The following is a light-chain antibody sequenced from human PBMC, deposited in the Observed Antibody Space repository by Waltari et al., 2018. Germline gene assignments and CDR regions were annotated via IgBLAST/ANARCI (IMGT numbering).Light chain of an antibody. V-gene: IGLV1-44*01. CDR3: AAWDDSLNGNL. CDR2: RDD. CDR1: SSNIGVNP. J-gene: IGLJ6*01. Sequence: QSVLTQPPSASGTPGQRVTISCSGSSSNIGVNPVTWYQQLPGTDPKRLIYRDDQRPSGVPDRFSGSKSDTSASLAISGLQSEDEGDYYGAAWDDSLNGNLFGSATKVTVL.